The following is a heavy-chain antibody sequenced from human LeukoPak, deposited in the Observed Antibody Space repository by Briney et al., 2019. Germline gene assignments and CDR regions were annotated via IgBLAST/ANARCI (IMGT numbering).Heavy chain of an antibody. CDR3: ARATVRSYFDY. D-gene: IGHD1-14*01. J-gene: IGHJ4*02. CDR1: GYTFTSYG. V-gene: IGHV1-18*04. CDR2: ISGYNGNT. Sequence: GASVKVSCKTSGYTFTSYGVSWVRQAPGQGLEWMGWISGYNGNTNYAQKYRGRVTMTTDTSTSTVYMELRSLRSEDTAVYYCARATVRSYFDYWGQGTLVTVSS.